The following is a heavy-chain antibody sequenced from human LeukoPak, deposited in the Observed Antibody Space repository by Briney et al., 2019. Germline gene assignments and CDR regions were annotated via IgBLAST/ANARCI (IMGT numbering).Heavy chain of an antibody. CDR1: GYSFTSYW. J-gene: IGHJ4*02. V-gene: IGHV5-51*01. CDR3: ARRGTSLAYCGGDCSDFDY. D-gene: IGHD2-21*02. CDR2: IYPGDSDT. Sequence: GESLKISCKGSGYSFTSYWIGWVRQMPGKGLGWMGIIYPGDSDTRYSPSFQGQVTISADKSISTAYLQWSSLKASGTAMYYCARRGTSLAYCGGDCSDFDYWGQGTLVTVSS.